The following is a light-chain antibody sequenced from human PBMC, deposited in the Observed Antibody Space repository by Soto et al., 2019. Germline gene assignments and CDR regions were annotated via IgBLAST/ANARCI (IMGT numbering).Light chain of an antibody. CDR1: SNDVGGYNY. CDR2: EVT. Sequence: QSALTQPASVSGSPGQSITISCTGTSNDVGGYNYVSWYQQHPGKAPKLMMYEVTNRPSGVSDRFSGSKSGNTASLTISGLQAEDEADYYCCSYAGSYTYVFGTGTKLTVL. V-gene: IGLV2-14*01. J-gene: IGLJ1*01. CDR3: CSYAGSYTYV.